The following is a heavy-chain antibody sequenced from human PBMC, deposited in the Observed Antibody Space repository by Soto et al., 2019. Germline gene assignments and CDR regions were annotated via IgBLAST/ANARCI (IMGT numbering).Heavy chain of an antibody. Sequence: QVQLQESGPGLVKPSQTLSLTCTVSGGSIISGGYYWSWIRQHPGKGLEWIGHIYYYGSTNYNPSLKSRVSFSVDTSKNQFSLKLSSVTAADTAVYYCARHEYDYVWGSYGPTVNEGFDIWGQGTMVTVSS. CDR3: ARHEYDYVWGSYGPTVNEGFDI. CDR1: GGSIISGGYY. D-gene: IGHD3-16*01. J-gene: IGHJ3*02. V-gene: IGHV4-31*03. CDR2: IYYYGST.